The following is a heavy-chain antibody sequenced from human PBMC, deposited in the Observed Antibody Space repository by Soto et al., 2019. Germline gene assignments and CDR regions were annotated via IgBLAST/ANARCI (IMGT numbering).Heavy chain of an antibody. CDR1: GFTFSTYS. J-gene: IGHJ4*02. CDR2: ITSNSDYM. D-gene: IGHD1-1*01. V-gene: IGHV3-21*01. CDR3: ARALAPNWNDALDY. Sequence: PGGSLRLSCAASGFTFSTYSMNWVRQAPGKGLEWVASITSNSDYMYYTDSVKGRFTISRDNAKNSLYLQMNSLRAEDTAVYYCARALAPNWNDALDYWGQGTLVTVSS.